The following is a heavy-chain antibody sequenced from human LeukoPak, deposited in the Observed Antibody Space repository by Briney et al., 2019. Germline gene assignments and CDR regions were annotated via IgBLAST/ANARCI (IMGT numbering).Heavy chain of an antibody. CDR3: ARVYSGYDLPGSLANYYFDY. V-gene: IGHV4-4*07. J-gene: IGHJ4*02. CDR2: FYSGGST. D-gene: IGHD5-12*01. Sequence: SETLSLTCTLSGGSISSYYWSWIRQPAGKGLEWIGRFYSGGSTDYNPSLKSRVTMSVDTSKNQFSLKLSSVTAADTAVYYCARVYSGYDLPGSLANYYFDYWGQGTLVIVSS. CDR1: GGSISSYY.